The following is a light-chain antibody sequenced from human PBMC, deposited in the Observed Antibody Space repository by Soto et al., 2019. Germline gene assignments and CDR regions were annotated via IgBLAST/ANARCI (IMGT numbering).Light chain of an antibody. J-gene: IGLJ1*01. V-gene: IGLV2-14*01. CDR3: SAFTGTTYV. CDR1: SSDVGGNKY. CDR2: DVS. Sequence: SALTQPASVSGSPGQSITISCPGSSSDVGGNKYVSWYQQYPGKAPKLMICDVSNRPSGVSNRFSGSKSGNTASLTISGLQAEDEADYYCSAFTGTTYVFGTGTKVTVL.